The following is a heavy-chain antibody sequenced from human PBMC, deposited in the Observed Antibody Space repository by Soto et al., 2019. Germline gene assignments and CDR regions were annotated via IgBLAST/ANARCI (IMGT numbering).Heavy chain of an antibody. CDR2: IYYSGST. Sequence: SETLSLTCTVSGGSISSYYWSWIRQPPGKGLEWIGYIYYSGSTNYNPSLKSRVTISVDTSKNQFSLKLSSVTAADTAVYYCARDLGTSIAARRYNWFDPWGQGTLVTVSS. CDR3: ARDLGTSIAARRYNWFDP. CDR1: GGSISSYY. V-gene: IGHV4-59*01. D-gene: IGHD6-6*01. J-gene: IGHJ5*02.